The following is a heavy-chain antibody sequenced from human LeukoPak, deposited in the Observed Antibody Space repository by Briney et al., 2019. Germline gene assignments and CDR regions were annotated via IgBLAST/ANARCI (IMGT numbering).Heavy chain of an antibody. D-gene: IGHD2-2*01. J-gene: IGHJ4*02. Sequence: PGRSLRLSCAASGFTFSSYGMNWVRQAPGKGLEWVAFISYDGSNKYYADSVRGRFTISRDNSKNTLYLQMNSLRAEDTAVYYCAKVRRYCSSTSCWGEDYFDYWGQGTLVTVSS. CDR2: ISYDGSNK. CDR3: AKVRRYCSSTSCWGEDYFDY. CDR1: GFTFSSYG. V-gene: IGHV3-30*18.